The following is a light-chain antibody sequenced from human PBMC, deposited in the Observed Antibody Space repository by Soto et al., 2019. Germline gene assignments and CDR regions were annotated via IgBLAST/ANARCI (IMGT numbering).Light chain of an antibody. CDR1: NSNIGNNK. J-gene: IGLJ1*01. V-gene: IGLV1-44*01. CDR2: TSN. CDR3: ATWDDSLHGSV. Sequence: QSVLTQPPSASGNPGQRVTISCSGSNSNIGNNKVTWYQQLPGTAPKLLIYTSNQRPSGVPGRFSGSKSGTSASLASGGLQSEDEADYYCATWDDSLHGSVFATGTKLTVL.